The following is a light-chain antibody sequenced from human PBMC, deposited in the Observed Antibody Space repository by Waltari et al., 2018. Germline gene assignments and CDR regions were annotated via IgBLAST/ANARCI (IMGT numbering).Light chain of an antibody. CDR2: DVT. CDR3: ASYTNTNTII. J-gene: IGLJ2*01. Sequence: QSALTQPASVSGSPGQSITFSCTGTINDIGYYNFVSWYQQHPGKAPRPIIFDVTRWPSGVSHRFSGSKSGSAASLTISGLQAEDEADYYCASYTNTNTIIFGEGTKVAIL. CDR1: INDIGYYNF. V-gene: IGLV2-14*03.